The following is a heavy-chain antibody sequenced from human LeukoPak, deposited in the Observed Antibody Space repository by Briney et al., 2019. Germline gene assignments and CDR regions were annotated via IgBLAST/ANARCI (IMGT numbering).Heavy chain of an antibody. Sequence: PGGSLRLSCAASGFTFNTYTMNWVRQAPGKGLEWVSSITSTNSYIYYADSVKGRFTISRDNAKNSLYLQMNSLTAEDTAVYYCARDVFVHWGQGTRVTVSS. V-gene: IGHV3-21*01. J-gene: IGHJ4*02. CDR3: ARDVFVH. CDR1: GFTFNTYT. CDR2: ITSTNSYI.